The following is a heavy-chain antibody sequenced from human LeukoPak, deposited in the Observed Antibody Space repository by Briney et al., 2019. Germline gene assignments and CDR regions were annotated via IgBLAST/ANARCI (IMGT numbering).Heavy chain of an antibody. D-gene: IGHD3-3*01. CDR1: GYTFTGYY. CDR3: ARGRWVYYDFWSGYPRRFDY. J-gene: IGHJ4*02. CDR2: INPNSGGT. Sequence: ASVKVSCKASGYTFTGYYMHWVRQAPGQGLEWMGWINPNSGGTNYAQKFQGRVTMTRDTSISTAYMELSRLRSDDTAVYYCARGRWVYYDFWSGYPRRFDYWGQGTLVTVSS. V-gene: IGHV1-2*02.